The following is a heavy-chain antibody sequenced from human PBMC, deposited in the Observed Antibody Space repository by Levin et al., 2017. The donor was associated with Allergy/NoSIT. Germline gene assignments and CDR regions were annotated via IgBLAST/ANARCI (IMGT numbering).Heavy chain of an antibody. CDR2: INSDGSST. D-gene: IGHD2-2*01. CDR1: GFTFSSYW. J-gene: IGHJ5*02. V-gene: IGHV3-74*01. Sequence: PGGSLRLSCAASGFTFSSYWMHWVRQAPGKGLVWVSRINSDGSSTSYADSVKGRFTISRDNAKNTLYLQMNSLRAEDTAVYYCARGRNCSSTSCYRSLGGWFDPWGQGTLVTVSS. CDR3: ARGRNCSSTSCYRSLGGWFDP.